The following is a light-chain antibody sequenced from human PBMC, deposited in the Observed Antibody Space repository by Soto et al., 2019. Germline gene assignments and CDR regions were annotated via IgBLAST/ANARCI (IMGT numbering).Light chain of an antibody. V-gene: IGLV1-47*01. CDR3: CSYADGSTYV. CDR1: SSNIGSNY. J-gene: IGLJ1*01. Sequence: QSVLTQPPSASGTPGQRVTISCSGSSSNIGSNYVYWYHQLPGTAPKLVIYRNNQRPSGVPDRISGSKSGTSASLAISGLRSEDEADYYCCSYADGSTYVFGIGTKVTVL. CDR2: RNN.